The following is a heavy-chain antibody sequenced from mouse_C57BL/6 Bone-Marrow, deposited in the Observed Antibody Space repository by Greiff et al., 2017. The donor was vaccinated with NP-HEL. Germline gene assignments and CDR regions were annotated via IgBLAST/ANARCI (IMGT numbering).Heavy chain of an antibody. CDR1: GFNIKNTY. CDR2: IDPANGNT. V-gene: IGHV14-3*01. J-gene: IGHJ4*01. Sequence: VQLQQSVAELVRPGASVTLSCTASGFNIKNTYMHWVKQRPEQGLEWIGRIDPANGNTKYPPPVQGKATITADTSSNTAYLQLSHRTAEDTTSYYCVSDSAGYVRDAMDDWGQGTTVTVSS. D-gene: IGHD3-2*02. CDR3: VSDSAGYVRDAMDD.